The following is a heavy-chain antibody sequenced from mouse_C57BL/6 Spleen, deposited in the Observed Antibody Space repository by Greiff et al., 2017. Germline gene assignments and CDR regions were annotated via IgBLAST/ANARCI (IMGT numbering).Heavy chain of an antibody. Sequence: EVQVVESGGDLVKPGGSLKLSCAASGFTFSSYGMSWVRQTPDKRLEWVATISSGGSYTYYPDSVKGRFTISRDNAKNTLYLQMSSLKSEDTAMYYCAREGTGTYFDDWGQGTTLTVSS. V-gene: IGHV5-6*01. D-gene: IGHD4-1*01. CDR2: ISSGGSYT. CDR3: AREGTGTYFDD. J-gene: IGHJ2*01. CDR1: GFTFSSYG.